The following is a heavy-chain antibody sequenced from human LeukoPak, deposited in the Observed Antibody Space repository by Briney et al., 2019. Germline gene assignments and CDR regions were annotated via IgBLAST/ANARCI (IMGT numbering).Heavy chain of an antibody. CDR3: ATRTYYDSSGYCLTHDAFYI. CDR1: AYTFTSYY. J-gene: IGHJ3*02. D-gene: IGHD3-22*01. Sequence: ASVKLSFKSSAYTFTSYYMHLMRHAPGQGLEWMGIINTSSGSTSYAENIQGRVTATRDTSTSTVYMELSSLRSEDTAVYYCATRTYYDSSGYCLTHDAFYIWGQGTMVTVSS. V-gene: IGHV1-46*01. CDR2: INTSSGST.